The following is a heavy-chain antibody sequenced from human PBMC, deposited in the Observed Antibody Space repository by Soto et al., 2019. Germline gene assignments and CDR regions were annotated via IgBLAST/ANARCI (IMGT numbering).Heavy chain of an antibody. Sequence: SETLSLTCAVDGGSFSGYYWSWIRQPPGKGLEWIGEINHSGSTNYNPSLKSRVTISVATSKNQFSLKLSSVTAADTAVYYCARRYGASFDYWGQGTLVTVSS. CDR3: ARRYGASFDY. D-gene: IGHD4-17*01. V-gene: IGHV4-34*01. CDR1: GGSFSGYY. J-gene: IGHJ4*02. CDR2: INHSGST.